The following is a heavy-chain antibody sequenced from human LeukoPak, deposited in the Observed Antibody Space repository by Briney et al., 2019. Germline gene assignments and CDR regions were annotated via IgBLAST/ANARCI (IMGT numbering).Heavy chain of an antibody. V-gene: IGHV3-15*01. J-gene: IGHJ4*02. CDR3: TTDDYPAFDY. CDR1: GFTFSNAW. Sequence: GGSLRLSCAAPGFTFSNAWMSWDRQAPGKGLEWGGRIKSKTDGGTTDYAAPVKCRFTISRDDSKHTLYLQMNSPKTEDTAVYYCTTDDYPAFDYWGQGTLVTVSS. D-gene: IGHD4-11*01. CDR2: IKSKTDGGTT.